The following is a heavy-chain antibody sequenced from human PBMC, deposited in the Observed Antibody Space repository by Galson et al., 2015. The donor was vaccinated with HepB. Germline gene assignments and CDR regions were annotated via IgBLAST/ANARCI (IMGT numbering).Heavy chain of an antibody. CDR1: GFTFSNAW. Sequence: SLRLSCAASGFTFSNAWMSWVRQAPGKGLEWVGRIKSKTDGGTTDYAAPVKGRFTISRDDSKNTLYLQMNSLKTEDTAVYYCTTDGDDSLRGNFKDYWGQGTLVTVSS. CDR2: IKSKTDGGTT. V-gene: IGHV3-15*01. D-gene: IGHD4-23*01. CDR3: TTDGDDSLRGNFKDY. J-gene: IGHJ4*02.